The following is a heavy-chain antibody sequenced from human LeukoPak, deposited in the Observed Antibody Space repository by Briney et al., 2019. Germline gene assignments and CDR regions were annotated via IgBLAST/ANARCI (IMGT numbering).Heavy chain of an antibody. CDR1: IGSFSGYY. CDR3: ARGVTSALSYYDGMDV. V-gene: IGHV4-34*01. D-gene: IGHD2/OR15-2a*01. CDR2: INHSGRT. Sequence: PSETLSLTCAVYIGSFSGYYWSWIRQTPGKGLEWIGEINHSGRTYYNPSLESRVTISVDPSKNQFSLNVHSVTAEDTAVYYCARGVTSALSYYDGMDVWGQGTTVTVSS. J-gene: IGHJ6*02.